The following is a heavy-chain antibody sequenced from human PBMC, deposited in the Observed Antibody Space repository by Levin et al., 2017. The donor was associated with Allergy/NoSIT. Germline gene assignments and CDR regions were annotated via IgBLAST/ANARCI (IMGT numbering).Heavy chain of an antibody. V-gene: IGHV3-48*01. CDR1: GFTFTGYS. CDR3: ATTPEWIGEDYFDY. J-gene: IGHJ4*02. Sequence: PGGSLRLSCEASGFTFTGYSINWVRQAPGQGLEWLSYISSSSSTIYYADSVKGRFAVSRDNAKKSVYLQMNSLGAEDTAVYYCATTPEWIGEDYFDYWGQGTLVTVSS. CDR2: ISSSSSTI. D-gene: IGHD3-10*01.